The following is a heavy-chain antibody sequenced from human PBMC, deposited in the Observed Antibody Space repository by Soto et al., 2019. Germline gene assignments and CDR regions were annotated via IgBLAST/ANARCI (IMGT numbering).Heavy chain of an antibody. CDR1: GYTFTSYG. CDR3: ARCGYSGYDYVAGWFDP. D-gene: IGHD5-12*01. CDR2: ISAYNGNT. V-gene: IGHV1-18*01. J-gene: IGHJ5*02. Sequence: ASVKVSCKASGYTFTSYGISWVRQAPGQGLEWMGWISAYNGNTNYAQKLQGRVTMTTDTSTSTAYMELRSLRSVDTAVYFCARCGYSGYDYVAGWFDPWGQGTLVTVSS.